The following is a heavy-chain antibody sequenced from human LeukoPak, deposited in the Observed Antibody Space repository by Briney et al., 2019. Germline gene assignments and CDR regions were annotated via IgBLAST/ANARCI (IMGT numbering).Heavy chain of an antibody. CDR1: GFTFTNYA. J-gene: IGHJ1*01. V-gene: IGHV3-20*04. CDR3: VRSITMFQY. CDR2: ISLNGGAT. Sequence: GGSLRLSCAASGFTFTNYAMSWVRQAPGKGLEWVAGISLNGGATGYADSVKGRFTISRDNAKNSLYLQMNSLRAEDTALYYCVRSITMFQYWGQGTLVTVPS. D-gene: IGHD3-10*02.